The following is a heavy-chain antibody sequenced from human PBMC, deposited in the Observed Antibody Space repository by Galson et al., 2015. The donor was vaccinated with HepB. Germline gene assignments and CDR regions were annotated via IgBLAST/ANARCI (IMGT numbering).Heavy chain of an antibody. CDR2: ISYDGSNK. Sequence: SLRLSCAASGFTFRSYAMHWVRQAPGKGLEWVAVISYDGSNKYYADSVKGRFTISRDNSKNTLYLQMNSLRAEDTAVYYCARDSSSGYPHDALDIWGQGTMVTVSS. V-gene: IGHV3-30-3*01. CDR1: GFTFRSYA. CDR3: ARDSSSGYPHDALDI. D-gene: IGHD3-22*01. J-gene: IGHJ3*02.